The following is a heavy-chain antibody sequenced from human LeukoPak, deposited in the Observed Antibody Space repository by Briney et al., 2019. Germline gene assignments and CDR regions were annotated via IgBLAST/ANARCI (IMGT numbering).Heavy chain of an antibody. CDR3: AKGSGSWYSGTDFDY. CDR2: ISGSGGST. Sequence: PGGSLRLSCAASGFTFSSYAMSWVRQAPGKGLEWVSAISGSGGSTYYADSVKGRFTISRDNSKNTLYLQMNSLRAEDTAVYYCAKGSGSWYSGTDFDYWGQGTLVTVSS. D-gene: IGHD6-13*01. CDR1: GFTFSSYA. J-gene: IGHJ4*02. V-gene: IGHV3-23*01.